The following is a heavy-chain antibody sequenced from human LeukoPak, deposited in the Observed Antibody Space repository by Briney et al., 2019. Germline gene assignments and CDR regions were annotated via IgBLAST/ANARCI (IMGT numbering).Heavy chain of an antibody. Sequence: PSETLSLTCTVSGGSISSYYWSWIRQPPGKGLEWIGYIYYSGSTNYNPSLKSRVTIPVDTSKNQFSLKLSSVTAADTAVYYCARHLGPGYSGNVPNYARYYYYGMDVWGQGTTVTVSS. V-gene: IGHV4-59*08. D-gene: IGHD5-12*01. CDR3: ARHLGPGYSGNVPNYARYYYYGMDV. CDR1: GGSISSYY. CDR2: IYYSGST. J-gene: IGHJ6*02.